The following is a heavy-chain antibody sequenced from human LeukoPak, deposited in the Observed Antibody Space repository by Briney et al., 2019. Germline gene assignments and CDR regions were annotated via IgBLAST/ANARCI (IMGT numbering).Heavy chain of an antibody. Sequence: PSETLSLTCTVSGGSISSSTYYWGWIRQPPGKGLEWIGNIYYSGSTYYNSSLKSRVTISVDKSKNQFSLKLSSVTAADTAVYYCATLFRTDAFDIWGQGTMVTVSS. CDR2: IYYSGST. CDR1: GGSISSSTYY. J-gene: IGHJ3*02. CDR3: ATLFRTDAFDI. V-gene: IGHV4-39*01.